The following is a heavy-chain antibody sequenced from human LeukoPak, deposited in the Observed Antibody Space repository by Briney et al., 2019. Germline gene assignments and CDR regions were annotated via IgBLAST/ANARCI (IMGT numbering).Heavy chain of an antibody. CDR1: GFTFSSSE. CDR2: ISSSGATI. D-gene: IGHD1-26*01. CDR3: ARGWCTGSS. Sequence: GGSLRPSCAASGFTFSSSEMNWVRHAPGKGLEWVSYISSSGATIYYADSVKGRFTISRDNGKNSLYLQMNSLRAEDTAVYYCARGWCTGSSWGQGTLVTVSS. V-gene: IGHV3-48*03. J-gene: IGHJ5*02.